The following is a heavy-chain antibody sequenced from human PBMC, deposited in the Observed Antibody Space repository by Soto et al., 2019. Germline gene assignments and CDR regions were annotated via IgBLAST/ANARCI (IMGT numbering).Heavy chain of an antibody. CDR1: GYTFTSYG. V-gene: IGHV1-18*01. D-gene: IGHD2-15*01. CDR2: ISAYNGNT. Sequence: ASVKVSCKASGYTFTSYGISWVRQAPGQGLEWMGWISAYNGNTNYAQKLQGRVTMTTDTSTSTAYMELRSLRSDDTAVYYCASGYCSGGSCYGRLDYWGQGTLVTVSS. J-gene: IGHJ4*02. CDR3: ASGYCSGGSCYGRLDY.